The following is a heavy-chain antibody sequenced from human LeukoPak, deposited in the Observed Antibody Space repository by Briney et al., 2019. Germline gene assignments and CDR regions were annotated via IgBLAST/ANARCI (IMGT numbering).Heavy chain of an antibody. CDR2: ITDSGGTT. CDR3: SSLSAFDI. D-gene: IGHD2-2*01. CDR1: GFTFSSYA. J-gene: IGHJ3*02. V-gene: IGHV3-23*01. Sequence: GGSLRLSCAASGFTFSSYAMSWVRQAPGKGLEWVSTITDSGGTTFYADSVKGRFTISRDNSKNTLYLQMNSLRAEDTAVYYCSSLSAFDIWGQGTMVTVSS.